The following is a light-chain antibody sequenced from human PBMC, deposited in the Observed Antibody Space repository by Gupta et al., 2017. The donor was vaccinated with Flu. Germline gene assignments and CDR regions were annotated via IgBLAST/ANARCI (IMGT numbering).Light chain of an antibody. Sequence: ERATRSCRASQSVSSYLAWYQQKPGQAPRLLIYDASNRATGIPARFSGSGSGTDFTLTTSSLEPEDFAVYYCQQRSNWPVYTFGQGTKLEIK. V-gene: IGKV3-11*01. CDR3: QQRSNWPVYT. J-gene: IGKJ2*01. CDR2: DAS. CDR1: QSVSSY.